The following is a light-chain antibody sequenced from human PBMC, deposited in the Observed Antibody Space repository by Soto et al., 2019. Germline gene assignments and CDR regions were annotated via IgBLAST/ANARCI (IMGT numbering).Light chain of an antibody. V-gene: IGLV2-23*02. Sequence: QSALTQPAAVSGSPGQSITISCTGTSSDVGTYTLVSCYQQHPGKAPKLVIYEVNKRPAGVSKRFSGSKSGDTASLTIPGLQAEDEADYYCSSYAGAITFAVFGTGTTVTVL. CDR2: EVN. CDR1: SSDVGTYTL. CDR3: SSYAGAITFAV. J-gene: IGLJ1*01.